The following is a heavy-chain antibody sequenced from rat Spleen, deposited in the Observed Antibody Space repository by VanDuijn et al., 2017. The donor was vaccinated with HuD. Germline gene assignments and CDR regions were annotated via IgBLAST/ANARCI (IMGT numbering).Heavy chain of an antibody. D-gene: IGHD1-9*01. Sequence: EVQLVEYDGGLVQPGRSLKLSCAASGFTLSDYYMAWVRQAPTKGLEWVATISYDDSRTYYRDSVKGRLTISRDTGKSNIYLKMYSLRSEQTATDYCASHGYNTSLDYWGQVGMVTVSS. J-gene: IGHJ2*01. CDR1: GFTLSDYY. V-gene: IGHV5-29*01. CDR2: ISYDDSRT. CDR3: ASHGYNTSLDY.